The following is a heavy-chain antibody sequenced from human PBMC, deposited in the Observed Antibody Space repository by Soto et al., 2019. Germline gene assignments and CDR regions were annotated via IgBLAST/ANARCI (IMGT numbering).Heavy chain of an antibody. CDR1: GDSVSRKSAD. CDR3: ARTVSYFDY. Sequence: PSQTLSLTCAISGDSVSRKSADWNWIRASPSRGLEWLGRTYYRSKWYNDYAVSVKSRITINPDTSKNQISLQLNSVIPEATAVNSFARTVSYFDYWGHATLVTVPQ. CDR2: TYYRSKWYN. D-gene: IGHD4-4*01. J-gene: IGHJ4*01. V-gene: IGHV6-1*01.